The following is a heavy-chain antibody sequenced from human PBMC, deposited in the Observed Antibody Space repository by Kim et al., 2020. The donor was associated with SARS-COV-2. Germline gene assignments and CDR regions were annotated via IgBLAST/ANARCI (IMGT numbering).Heavy chain of an antibody. Sequence: TIYYADSMKGRFTISRDNAKNSLYLQMNNLRDDDTAVYYCVREFDLWGQGTLVAVSS. CDR3: VREFDL. CDR2: TI. J-gene: IGHJ5*02. V-gene: IGHV3-48*02.